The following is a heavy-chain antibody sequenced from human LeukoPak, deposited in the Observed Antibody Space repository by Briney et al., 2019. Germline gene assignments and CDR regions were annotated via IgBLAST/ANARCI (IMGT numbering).Heavy chain of an antibody. D-gene: IGHD6-19*01. CDR2: ISGYNGNA. CDR3: ARCSSDSRRIDNC. CDR1: GYTFTSFG. Sequence: GASVKVSCKASGYTFTSFGISWVRQAPGQGLEWMGWISGYNGNANYAQKFQGRVTMTTDTSTNTAYMELRSLRSDDTAVYYCARCSSDSRRIDNCWGQGTLVTVSS. V-gene: IGHV1-18*01. J-gene: IGHJ4*02.